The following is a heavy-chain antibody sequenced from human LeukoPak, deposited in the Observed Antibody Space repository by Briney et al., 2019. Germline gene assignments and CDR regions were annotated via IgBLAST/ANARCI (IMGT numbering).Heavy chain of an antibody. D-gene: IGHD2-15*01. J-gene: IGHJ5*02. V-gene: IGHV4-34*01. Sequence: PSETLSLTCAVYGGSFSGYYWSWIRQPPGQGLEWIGEINHSGSTNYNPSIKSRVTISVDTSKNQFSLKLSSVTAADTAVYYCARKKGAATRAWFDPWGQGTLVTVSS. CDR3: ARKKGAATRAWFDP. CDR1: GGSFSGYY. CDR2: INHSGST.